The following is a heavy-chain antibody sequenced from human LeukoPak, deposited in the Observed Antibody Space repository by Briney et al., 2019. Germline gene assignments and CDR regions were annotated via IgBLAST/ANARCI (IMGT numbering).Heavy chain of an antibody. CDR1: GYTFTGYY. CDR2: INPNSGGT. CDR3: ARVRDGYNDAYDI. D-gene: IGHD5-24*01. J-gene: IGHJ3*02. V-gene: IGHV1-2*02. Sequence: GASVKVSCKASGYTFTGYYMHWVRQAPGQGLEWMGWINPNSGGTNYAQKFRGRVTMTRDTSTSTVYMELSSLKSEDTAVYYCARVRDGYNDAYDIWGQGTMVTVSS.